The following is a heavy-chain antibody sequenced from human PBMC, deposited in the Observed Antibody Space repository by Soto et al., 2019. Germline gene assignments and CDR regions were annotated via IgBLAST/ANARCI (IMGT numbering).Heavy chain of an antibody. CDR1: GYTFTTHD. CDR2: ITPGGGIT. CDR3: AKVPSALVPRYLDT. Sequence: QVQLVQSGAEVKKPGASVRVSCKASGYTFTTHDIHWVRQAPGLGLEWMGIITPGGGITSYAQKFKGRITIARDTSTSTVYMELSSLRSEDTALYYCAKVPSALVPRYLDTWGQGTLVTVSS. D-gene: IGHD3-10*01. V-gene: IGHV1-46*01. J-gene: IGHJ4*02.